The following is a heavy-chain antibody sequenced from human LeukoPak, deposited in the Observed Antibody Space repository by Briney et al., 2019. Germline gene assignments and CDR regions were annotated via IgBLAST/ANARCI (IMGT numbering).Heavy chain of an antibody. J-gene: IGHJ4*02. D-gene: IGHD2-15*01. CDR3: ARRHGRCSDGSCYYPDY. Sequence: ASVTVSCKASGYTFTSCDINWVRQATGQGLEWMGWTNPNSGNTGYAQKFQGRVTMTRNSSITTAYMELSSLRSEDTAVYYCARRHGRCSDGSCYYPDYWGQGTLVTVSS. CDR2: TNPNSGNT. V-gene: IGHV1-8*01. CDR1: GYTFTSCD.